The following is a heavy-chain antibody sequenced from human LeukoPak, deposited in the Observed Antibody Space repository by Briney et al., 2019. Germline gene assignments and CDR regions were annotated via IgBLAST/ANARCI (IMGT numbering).Heavy chain of an antibody. D-gene: IGHD2-2*03. Sequence: RASVKVSCKASGYTFPTYGLSWVRQAPGQGLEWMGWISSYNGDTNYTLKYQGRVTFTTDTSTSTAYMELKNLTSDDTALYYCIAGYLYFDFWGQGTRVTVSS. CDR1: GYTFPTYG. V-gene: IGHV1-18*01. CDR2: ISSYNGDT. J-gene: IGHJ4*02. CDR3: IAGYLYFDF.